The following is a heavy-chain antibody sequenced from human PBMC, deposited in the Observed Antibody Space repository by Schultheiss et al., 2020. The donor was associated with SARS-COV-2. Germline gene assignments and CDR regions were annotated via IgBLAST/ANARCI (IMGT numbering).Heavy chain of an antibody. CDR2: IYHSGST. CDR1: GGSVRSGSYY. CDR3: ARAPDYGGNPFAY. Sequence: SETLSLTCTVSGGSVRSGSYYWSWIRQLPGKGLEWIGSIYHSGSTYYNPSLKSRVTISVDTSKNQFSLKLSSVTAADTAVYYCARAPDYGGNPFAYWGQGTLVTVSS. J-gene: IGHJ4*02. V-gene: IGHV4-39*07. D-gene: IGHD4-23*01.